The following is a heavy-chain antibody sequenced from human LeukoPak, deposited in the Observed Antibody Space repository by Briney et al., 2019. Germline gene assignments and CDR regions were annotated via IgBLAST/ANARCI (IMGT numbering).Heavy chain of an antibody. V-gene: IGHV3-21*01. J-gene: IGHJ4*02. CDR2: ISSSSSYI. D-gene: IGHD6-13*01. CDR3: ARGRRMAAAGLYYFDY. Sequence: GGSLRLSCAASKFTFSDYSMSWVRQAPGKGLEWVSSISSSSSYIYYADSVKGRFTISRDNAKNSLYLQMNSLRAEDTAVYYCARGRRMAAAGLYYFDYWGQGTLVTVSS. CDR1: KFTFSDYS.